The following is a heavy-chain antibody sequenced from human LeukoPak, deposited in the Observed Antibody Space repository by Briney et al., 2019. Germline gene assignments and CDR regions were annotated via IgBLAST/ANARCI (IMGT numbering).Heavy chain of an antibody. CDR2: FDPEDGET. CDR1: GYTLTELS. J-gene: IGHJ4*02. Sequence: ASVKVSCRVSGYTLTELSMHWVRQAPGKGLEWMGGFDPEDGETIYAQKFQGRVTMTEDTSTDTAYMELSSLRSEDTAVYYCATARRGHYYDSSGYYYGYWGQGTLVTVSS. D-gene: IGHD3-22*01. CDR3: ATARRGHYYDSSGYYYGY. V-gene: IGHV1-24*01.